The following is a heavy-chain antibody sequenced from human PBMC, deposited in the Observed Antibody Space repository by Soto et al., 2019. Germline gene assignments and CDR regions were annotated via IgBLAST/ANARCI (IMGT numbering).Heavy chain of an antibody. V-gene: IGHV4-34*01. CDR3: ARELDLRQWSRFDP. J-gene: IGHJ5*02. CDR2: INHSGST. Sequence: SETLSLTCAVYGGSFSGYYWTWIRQPPGKGLEWIGEINHSGSTNYTPSLKSRVTISVDTSKNQFSLKLSSVTAADTAVYYCARELDLRQWSRFDPWGQGTLVTVSS. D-gene: IGHD1-7*01. CDR1: GGSFSGYY.